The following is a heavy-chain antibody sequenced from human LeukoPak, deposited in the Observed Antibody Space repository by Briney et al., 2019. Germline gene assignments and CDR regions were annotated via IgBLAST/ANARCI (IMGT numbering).Heavy chain of an antibody. CDR1: GGTFSSYA. J-gene: IGHJ5*02. Sequence: SVRVSCKASGGTFSSYAISWVRQAPGQGLEWMGGIIPIFGTANYAQKFQGRVTITADRSTSTAYMELSSLRSEDTAVYYCARDYQGVTVGFDPWGQGTLVTVSS. CDR2: IIPIFGTA. D-gene: IGHD3-10*01. V-gene: IGHV1-69*06. CDR3: ARDYQGVTVGFDP.